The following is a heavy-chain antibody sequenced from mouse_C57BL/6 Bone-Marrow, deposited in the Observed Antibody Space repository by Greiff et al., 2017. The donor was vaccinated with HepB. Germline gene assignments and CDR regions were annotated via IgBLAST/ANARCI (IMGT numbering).Heavy chain of an antibody. CDR2: IYPGDGDT. V-gene: IGHV1-82*01. J-gene: IGHJ2*01. CDR3: ARRGAIYYDDY. CDR1: GYAFSSSW. Sequence: VHLVESGAELVKPGASVKISCKASGYAFSSSWMNWVKQRPGKGLEWIGRIYPGDGDTNYNGKFKGKATLTADKSSSTAYMQLSSLTSEDSAVYFCARRGAIYYDDYWGQGTTLTVSS. D-gene: IGHD2-4*01.